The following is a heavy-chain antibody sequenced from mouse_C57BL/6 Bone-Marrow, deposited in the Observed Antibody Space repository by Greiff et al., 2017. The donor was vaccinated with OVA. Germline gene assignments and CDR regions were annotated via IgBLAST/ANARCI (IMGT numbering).Heavy chain of an antibody. CDR3: AGDYDGYAMDY. Sequence: EVKLLESGPGLVKPSQSLSLTCSVTGYSITSGYYWNWIRQFPGNKLEWMGYISYDGSNNYNPSLKNRISITRDTSKNQFFLKLNSVTTEDTATYYCAGDYDGYAMDYWGQGTSVTVSS. V-gene: IGHV3-6*01. CDR2: ISYDGSN. D-gene: IGHD2-4*01. J-gene: IGHJ4*01. CDR1: GYSITSGYY.